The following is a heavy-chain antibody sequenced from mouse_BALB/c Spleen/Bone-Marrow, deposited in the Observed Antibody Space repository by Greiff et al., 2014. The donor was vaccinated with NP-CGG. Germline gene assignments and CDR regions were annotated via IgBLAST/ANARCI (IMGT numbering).Heavy chain of an antibody. CDR3: ARNKGRRGTGAMDY. J-gene: IGHJ4*01. CDR1: GFSLTSYG. V-gene: IGHV2-2*02. Sequence: VQLQQSGPGLVQPSQSLSITCTVSGFSLTSYGVHWVRQSPGKGLEWLGVIWSGESTDYNAAFISRLSISKDNSKSQVFFKMNSLQANDTAIYYCARNKGRRGTGAMDYWGQGTSVTVSS. CDR2: IWSGEST. D-gene: IGHD2-14*01.